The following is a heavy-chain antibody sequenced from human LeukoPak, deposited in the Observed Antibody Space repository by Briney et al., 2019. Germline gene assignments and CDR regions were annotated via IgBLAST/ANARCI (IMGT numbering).Heavy chain of an antibody. CDR1: GFTFSSYW. J-gene: IGHJ4*02. V-gene: IGHV3-74*01. D-gene: IGHD5-18*01. CDR2: INGDGRNI. Sequence: GGSLRLSCVASGFTFSSYWMHWVRQDPRKGLVWVSRINGDGRNINYADSVRGRFTISRDNAKNTLYLQMNSLTVEDTAVYHCARQLWLPDYWGQGTLVTVSS. CDR3: ARQLWLPDY.